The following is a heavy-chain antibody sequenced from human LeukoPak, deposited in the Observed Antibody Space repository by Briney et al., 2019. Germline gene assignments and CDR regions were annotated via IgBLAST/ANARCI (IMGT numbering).Heavy chain of an antibody. CDR2: IYTSGST. Sequence: PSETLSLTCSVSGGSITSYYWSWIRRPPGKGLEWIGYIYTSGSTYNPSLKSRVSISVDTSKNQFSLKLSSVTAADTAVYYCARHGRDYDILTGYYKLGWLDPWGQGTLVTVSS. CDR1: GGSITSYY. J-gene: IGHJ5*02. V-gene: IGHV4-4*09. CDR3: ARHGRDYDILTGYYKLGWLDP. D-gene: IGHD3-9*01.